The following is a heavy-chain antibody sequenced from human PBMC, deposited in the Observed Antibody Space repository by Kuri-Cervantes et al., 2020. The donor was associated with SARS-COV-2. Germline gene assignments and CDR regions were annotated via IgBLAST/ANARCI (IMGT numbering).Heavy chain of an antibody. V-gene: IGHV1-46*01. CDR3: ARAARGIVVVINLDY. J-gene: IGHJ4*02. D-gene: IGHD3-22*01. CDR2: INPSGGST. CDR1: GYTFTSYY. Sequence: ASVKVSCKASGYTFTSYYMHWVRQAPGQGLEWMGIINPSGGSTSYAQKFQGRVTMTRDTSTSTVYMELSSLRPEDTAVYYCARAARGIVVVINLDYWGQGTLVTVSS.